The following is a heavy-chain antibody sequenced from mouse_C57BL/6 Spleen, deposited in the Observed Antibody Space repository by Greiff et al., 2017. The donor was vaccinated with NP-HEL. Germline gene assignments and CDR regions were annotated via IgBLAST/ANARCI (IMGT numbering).Heavy chain of an antibody. CDR1: GYTFTDYY. V-gene: IGHV1-26*01. CDR2: INPNNGGT. D-gene: IGHD1-1*01. Sequence: EVQLQQSGPELVKPGASVKISCKASGYTFTDYYMNWVKQSHGKSLEWIGDINPNNGGTSYNQKFKGKATLTVDKSSSTAYMELRSLTSEDSAVYYCAREDYYGSGGYFDVWGTGTTVTVSS. CDR3: AREDYYGSGGYFDV. J-gene: IGHJ1*03.